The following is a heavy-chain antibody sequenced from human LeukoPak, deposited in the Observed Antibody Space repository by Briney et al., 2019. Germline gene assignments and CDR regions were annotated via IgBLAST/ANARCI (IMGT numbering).Heavy chain of an antibody. V-gene: IGHV3-21*01. J-gene: IGHJ6*03. CDR3: ARVPGRGDGGYYYYYMDV. CDR1: GFTFSSYA. Sequence: GGSLRLSCAASGFTFSSYAMSWLRQAPGKGLEWVSSISSSRSYIYYADSVKGRFTISRDNAKNSLYLQMNSLRAEDTAVYYCARVPGRGDGGYYYYYMDVWGKGTTVTVSS. CDR2: ISSSRSYI. D-gene: IGHD6-13*01.